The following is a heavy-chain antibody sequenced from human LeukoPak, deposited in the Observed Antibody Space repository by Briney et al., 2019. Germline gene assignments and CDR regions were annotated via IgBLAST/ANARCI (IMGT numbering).Heavy chain of an antibody. J-gene: IGHJ4*02. Sequence: KSSETLSLTCAVSGYSISSGYYWGWIRQPPGKGLEWIGSVYHSGSTYYNPSLKSRVTISVDTSKNQFSLKLSSVTAADTAVYYCARIGAITGPFDYWGQGTLVTVSS. D-gene: IGHD3-22*01. V-gene: IGHV4-38-2*01. CDR2: VYHSGST. CDR1: GYSISSGYY. CDR3: ARIGAITGPFDY.